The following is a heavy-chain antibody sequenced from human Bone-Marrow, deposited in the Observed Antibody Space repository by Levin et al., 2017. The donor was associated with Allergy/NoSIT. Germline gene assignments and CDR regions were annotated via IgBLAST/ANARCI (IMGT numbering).Heavy chain of an antibody. V-gene: IGHV3-48*02. Sequence: PGGSLRLSCAASGFTFSTYNMNWVRQAPGKGLEWVSHISSGSNNIYYADSVKGRFTISRDNAKNSLYLQMNSLRDEDTAVYYCVGYGDWHYWGQGTLVTVSS. CDR1: GFTFSTYN. CDR2: ISSGSNNI. D-gene: IGHD4-17*01. CDR3: VGYGDWHY. J-gene: IGHJ4*02.